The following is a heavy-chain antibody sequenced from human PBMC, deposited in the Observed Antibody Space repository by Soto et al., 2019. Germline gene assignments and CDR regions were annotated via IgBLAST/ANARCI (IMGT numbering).Heavy chain of an antibody. D-gene: IGHD2-21*01. CDR1: GFTFSSYW. J-gene: IGHJ6*02. CDR3: ARERTVFHYGMDV. Sequence: GGSLRLSCAASGFTFSSYWMSWVRQAPGKGLEWVANIKQDGSEKYYVDSVKGRFTISRDNAKNSLYLQMNSLRAEDTAVYYCARERTVFHYGMDVWGQGTTVTVSS. CDR2: IKQDGSEK. V-gene: IGHV3-7*01.